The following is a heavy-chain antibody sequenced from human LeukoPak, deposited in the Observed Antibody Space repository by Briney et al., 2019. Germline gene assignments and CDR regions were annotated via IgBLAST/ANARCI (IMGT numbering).Heavy chain of an antibody. CDR2: IRYDGSNE. CDR1: GFTFNTYG. CDR3: AKGGCSSTSCYTGFDY. V-gene: IGHV3-30*02. J-gene: IGHJ4*02. Sequence: GGSLRLSCAASGFTFNTYGMHWVRQAPGKGLEWVAFIRYDGSNECYADSVKGRFTISRDNSKNTLYLQMNSLRAEDMALYYCAKGGCSSTSCYTGFDYWGQGTLVTVSS. D-gene: IGHD2-2*02.